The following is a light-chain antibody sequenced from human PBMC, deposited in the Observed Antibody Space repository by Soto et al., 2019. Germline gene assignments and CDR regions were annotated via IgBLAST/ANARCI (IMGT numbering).Light chain of an antibody. CDR2: AAD. J-gene: IGKJ1*01. CDR1: QSITNY. CDR3: QQSYDMPWT. Sequence: DIQMTQSPSSLSASVGDTVTITCRASQSITNYLTWFQQKPGKDPSLLIFAADNLQDGVPSRFSGSASRRDFSLTISSLQPEDFATYYCQQSYDMPWTFGQGTKVEIK. V-gene: IGKV1-39*01.